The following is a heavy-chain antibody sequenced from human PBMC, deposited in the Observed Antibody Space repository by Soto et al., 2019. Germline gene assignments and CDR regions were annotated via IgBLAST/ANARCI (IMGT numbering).Heavy chain of an antibody. CDR2: ISSTTI. CDR3: ARDHRAGTSYRHHRYLQAC. J-gene: IGHJ3*01. CDR1: GFTFSSYS. D-gene: IGHD3-10*01. V-gene: IGHV3-48*01. Sequence: GGSLRLSYAASGFTFSSYSMNWVRQAPGKGLEWVSYISSTTIYYADSVKGRFTISRDNAKNSLYLQMNSLRAEDTAVYYCARDHRAGTSYRHHRYLQACWGQG.